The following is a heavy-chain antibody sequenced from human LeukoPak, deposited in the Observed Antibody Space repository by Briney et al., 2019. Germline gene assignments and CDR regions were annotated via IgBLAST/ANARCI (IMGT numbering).Heavy chain of an antibody. CDR1: GFTFDDYA. CDR2: ISWNSRSI. V-gene: IGHV3-9*01. D-gene: IGHD2-2*01. CDR3: AKDMGMGVVVPAGGFDY. J-gene: IGHJ4*02. Sequence: GGSLKLSCAASGFTFDDYAMHWGRPAPGKGLGWVSGISWNSRSIGYADSVKRRFPISRDNAKNSLYLQMNSLRAEDTALYYCAKDMGMGVVVPAGGFDYWGQGTLVTVSS.